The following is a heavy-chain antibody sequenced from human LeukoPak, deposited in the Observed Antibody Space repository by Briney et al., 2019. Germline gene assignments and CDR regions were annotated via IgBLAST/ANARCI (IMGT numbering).Heavy chain of an antibody. Sequence: SETLSLTCAVSGGSISSGDHYWAWIRQPPGKGLEWIGSIYHTGTTYYIPSLKSRVTMSVDTSKSHFSLRLYSVTAADTAVYYCARPTSRTRGSYDYWGQGTLVTVSS. CDR2: IYHTGTT. CDR3: ARPTSRTRGSYDY. CDR1: GGSISSGDHY. D-gene: IGHD3-16*01. V-gene: IGHV4-39*01. J-gene: IGHJ4*02.